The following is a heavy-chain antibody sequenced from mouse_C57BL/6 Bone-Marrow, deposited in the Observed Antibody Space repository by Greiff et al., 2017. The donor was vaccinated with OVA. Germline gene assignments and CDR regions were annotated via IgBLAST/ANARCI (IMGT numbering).Heavy chain of an antibody. CDR2: IDPENGDT. CDR3: TTGDYDGGAWFAY. D-gene: IGHD2-4*01. V-gene: IGHV14-4*01. Sequence: VQLQQSGAELVRPGASVKLSCTASGFNIKDDYMHWVKQRPEQGLEWIGWIDPENGDTEYASKFQGKATITADTSSNTAYLQFSSLTCEATAVYYGTTGDYDGGAWFAYWGQGTLVTVSA. CDR1: GFNIKDDY. J-gene: IGHJ3*01.